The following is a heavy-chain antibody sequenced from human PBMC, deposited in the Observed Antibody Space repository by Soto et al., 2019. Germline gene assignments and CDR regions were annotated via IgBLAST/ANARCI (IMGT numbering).Heavy chain of an antibody. V-gene: IGHV3-53*04. J-gene: IGHJ4*02. CDR2: IYSGGST. D-gene: IGHD3-10*01. Sequence: EVQLVESGGGLVQPGGSLRLSCAASGFTVSSNYMSWVRQAPGKGLEWVSVIYSGGSTYYADSVKGRFTISRHNSKNTLYLQMNSLRAEDTAVYYCASDFRGYYGSGSPGIIYWGQGTLVTVSS. CDR3: ASDFRGYYGSGSPGIIY. CDR1: GFTVSSNY.